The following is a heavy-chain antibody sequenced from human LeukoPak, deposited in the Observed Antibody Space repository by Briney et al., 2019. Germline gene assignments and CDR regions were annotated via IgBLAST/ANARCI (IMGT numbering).Heavy chain of an antibody. CDR2: IHSSGMT. V-gene: IGHV4-4*07. CDR3: ARAPSGCGGICPFDW. CDR1: GGSINGFF. Sequence: SETLSLTCTVPGGSINGFFWSWIRQAAGEGLEWIGRIHSSGMTNYNPSLKSRVTLSLDTSKNQFSLKLTSVTAADTAVYCARAPSGCGGICPFDWWGQGNLVTVSS. J-gene: IGHJ4*02. D-gene: IGHD2-15*01.